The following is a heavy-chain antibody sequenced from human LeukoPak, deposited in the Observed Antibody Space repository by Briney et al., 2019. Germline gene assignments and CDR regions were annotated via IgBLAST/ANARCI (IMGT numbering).Heavy chain of an antibody. CDR1: GGSISSSSYY. CDR3: ARHGQRLRFLEWLFYSDY. V-gene: IGHV4-39*01. Sequence: SETLSLTCTVSGGSISSSSYYWGWIRQPPGKGLEWIGSIYYSGSTYYNPSLKSRVTISVGTSKNQFSLKLSSVTAADTAVYYCARHGQRLRFLEWLFYSDYWGQGTLVTVSS. J-gene: IGHJ4*02. CDR2: IYYSGST. D-gene: IGHD3-3*01.